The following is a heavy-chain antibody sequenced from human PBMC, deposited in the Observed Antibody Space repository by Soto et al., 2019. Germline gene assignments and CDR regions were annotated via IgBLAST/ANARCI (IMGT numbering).Heavy chain of an antibody. J-gene: IGHJ4*02. D-gene: IGHD6-19*01. CDR1: GGSLSSYY. V-gene: IGHV4-59*01. CDR3: ARERARYSSGWSLDY. Sequence: PEETLSLTCTVPGGSLSSYYCSWIRQPPGKGLEWIGYIYYSGSTNYNPSLKSRVTISVDTSKNQFSLKLSSVTAADTAVYYCARERARYSSGWSLDYWGQGTLVTVSS. CDR2: IYYSGST.